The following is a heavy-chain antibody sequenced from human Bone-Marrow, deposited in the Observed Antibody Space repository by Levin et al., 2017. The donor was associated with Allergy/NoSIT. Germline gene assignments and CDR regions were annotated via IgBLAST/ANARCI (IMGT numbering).Heavy chain of an antibody. CDR3: ARSSWDDPYYFDY. Sequence: GESLKISCKASGFTFTDYYIHWVRQAPGQGLEWMGWINPNRGGTNYAEKFLGRVTMTRDTSISTAYMDLSRLTSDDKAMYYCARSSWDDPYYFDYWGQGTLVTVSS. D-gene: IGHD1-1*01. J-gene: IGHJ4*02. CDR2: INPNRGGT. CDR1: GFTFTDYY. V-gene: IGHV1-2*02.